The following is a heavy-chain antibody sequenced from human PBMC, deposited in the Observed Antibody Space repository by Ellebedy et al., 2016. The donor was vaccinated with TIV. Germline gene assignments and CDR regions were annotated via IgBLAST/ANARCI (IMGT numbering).Heavy chain of an antibody. D-gene: IGHD5-12*01. CDR3: ARDGRIVATITPYYYYYGMDV. CDR1: GFTFSSYW. J-gene: IGHJ6*02. Sequence: GGSLRLSXAASGFTFSSYWMSWVRQAPGKGLEWVANIKQDGSDKYYVDSVEGRFTISRDNAKNSLYLQMNSLRAEDTAVYYCARDGRIVATITPYYYYYGMDVWGQGTTVTVSS. V-gene: IGHV3-7*01. CDR2: IKQDGSDK.